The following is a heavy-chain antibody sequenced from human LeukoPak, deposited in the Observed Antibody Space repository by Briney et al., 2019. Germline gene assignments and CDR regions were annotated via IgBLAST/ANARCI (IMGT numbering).Heavy chain of an antibody. Sequence: GGSLRLSCAASGFTFSSYSMNWVRQAPGKGLEWVSSISSSSSYIYYADSVKGRFTISRDNAKNSLYLQMNSLRAEGTAVYYCASPLTQLVDAFDIWGQGTMVTVSS. J-gene: IGHJ3*02. V-gene: IGHV3-21*01. CDR3: ASPLTQLVDAFDI. D-gene: IGHD6-6*01. CDR1: GFTFSSYS. CDR2: ISSSSSYI.